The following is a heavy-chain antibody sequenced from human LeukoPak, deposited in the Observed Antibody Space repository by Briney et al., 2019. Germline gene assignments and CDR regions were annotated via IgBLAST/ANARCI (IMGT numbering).Heavy chain of an antibody. Sequence: GGSLRLSCAASGFTFSSYAMTWVRQAPGKGLEWVSGISDSSGSTYYADSVKGRFAVSRDNSKNTLYLQMNSLRPGDTATSYCARGGYPNSKFDYWGQGTLVTVSS. CDR1: GFTFSSYA. D-gene: IGHD6-13*01. J-gene: IGHJ4*02. CDR3: ARGGYPNSKFDY. CDR2: ISDSSGST. V-gene: IGHV3-23*01.